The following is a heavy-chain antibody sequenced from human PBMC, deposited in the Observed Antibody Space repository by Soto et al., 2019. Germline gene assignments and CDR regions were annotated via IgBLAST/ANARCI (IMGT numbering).Heavy chain of an antibody. CDR3: VIVVAMPSSPDY. CDR2: IVPIVDTA. Sequence: QVQLVQSGAEVRQPASSVKVSCKTSGGTFSSYAISWVRQAPGQGLEWMGGIVPIVDTATYAQKFPGRVTITGDEASITAYMELSMLRSDDTAVFYSVIVVAMPSSPDYWGQGTLFTVSS. CDR1: GGTFSSYA. D-gene: IGHD2-15*01. J-gene: IGHJ4*02. V-gene: IGHV1-69*12.